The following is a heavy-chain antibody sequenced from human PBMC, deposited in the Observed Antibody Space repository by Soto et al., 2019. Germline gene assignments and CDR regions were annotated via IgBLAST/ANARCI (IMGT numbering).Heavy chain of an antibody. CDR2: IKQDGSEK. J-gene: IGHJ4*02. CDR1: GFTFSRHW. Sequence: GGSLRLSCAASGFTFSRHWMSWVRQAPGKGLEWVANIKQDGSEKYYVDSVKGRFTISRDNAKNSLYLQMNSLRAQDTAVYYCAREAGGVDHWGQGTLVTVSS. CDR3: AREAGGVDH. V-gene: IGHV3-7*01. D-gene: IGHD3-16*01.